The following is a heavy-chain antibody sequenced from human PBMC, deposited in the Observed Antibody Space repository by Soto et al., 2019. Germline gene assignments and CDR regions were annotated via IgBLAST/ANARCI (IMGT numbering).Heavy chain of an antibody. Sequence: GGSLRLSCAASGFSFSSSAMSWVRQAPGKGLEWVSSISGNGVAIYHADSVKGRFTISRNNSKTTLFLQMNSLRAEDTAVYYCAKGAASSWYFVWGQGTTVTVSS. V-gene: IGHV3-23*01. CDR1: GFSFSSSA. D-gene: IGHD6-13*01. CDR3: AKGAASSWYFV. J-gene: IGHJ6*02. CDR2: ISGNGVAI.